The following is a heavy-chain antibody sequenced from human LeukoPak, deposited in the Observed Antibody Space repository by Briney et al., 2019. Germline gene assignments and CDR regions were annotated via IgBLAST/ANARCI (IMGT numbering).Heavy chain of an antibody. CDR2: ISPSGDKT. V-gene: IGHV1-46*01. CDR1: GGTFSSYA. CDR3: ARDNSVGDYAWWFDP. D-gene: IGHD1-26*01. Sequence: ASVKVSCKASGGTFSSYAISWVRQAPGQGLEWLGLISPSGDKTWNAQKFQGRVTMTRDMSTSTDYLELSSLRSEDTAVYYCARDNSVGDYAWWFDPWGQGTLVTVSS. J-gene: IGHJ5*02.